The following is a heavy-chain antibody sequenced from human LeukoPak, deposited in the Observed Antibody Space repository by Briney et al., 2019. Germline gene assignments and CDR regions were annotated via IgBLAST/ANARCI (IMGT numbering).Heavy chain of an antibody. V-gene: IGHV1-2*02. D-gene: IGHD3-3*01. CDR2: VNYNSGDT. J-gene: IGHJ4*02. Sequence: ASVKVSCKASGHAFIGYYMQWVRQAPGQGLEWMGWVNYNSGDTHYAQKFQGRVTMTRDTSISTAYMELYRLTSEDTAVYYCAREVNTWSDNKWGQGTLVTVSS. CDR3: AREVNTWSDNK. CDR1: GHAFIGYY.